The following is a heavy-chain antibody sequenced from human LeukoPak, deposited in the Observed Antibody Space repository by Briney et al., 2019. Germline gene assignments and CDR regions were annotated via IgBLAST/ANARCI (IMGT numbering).Heavy chain of an antibody. D-gene: IGHD2/OR15-2a*01. CDR2: INPKRGGT. CDR1: GYTFTAYY. CDR3: ARGAESDYYMDV. J-gene: IGHJ6*03. V-gene: IGHV1-2*02. Sequence: ASVKVSCKASGYTFTAYYMHWVRQAPGQGLEWMGWINPKRGGTNYAQKFQGRVTMTRDTSISTAYMELSRLRSDDTAVYSCARGAESDYYMDVWGTGTTVTISS.